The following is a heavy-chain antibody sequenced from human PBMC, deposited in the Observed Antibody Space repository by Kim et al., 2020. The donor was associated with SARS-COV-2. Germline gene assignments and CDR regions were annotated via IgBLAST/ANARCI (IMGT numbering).Heavy chain of an antibody. D-gene: IGHD4-17*01. CDR3: ARDLTTVTSPKDFDY. V-gene: IGHV3-30-3*01. CDR1: GFTFSSYA. J-gene: IGHJ4*02. Sequence: GGSLRLSCAASGFTFSSYAMHWVRQAPGKGLEWVAVISYDGSNKYYADSVKGRFTISRDNSKNTLYLQMNSLRAEDTAVYYCARDLTTVTSPKDFDYWGQGTLVTVST. CDR2: ISYDGSNK.